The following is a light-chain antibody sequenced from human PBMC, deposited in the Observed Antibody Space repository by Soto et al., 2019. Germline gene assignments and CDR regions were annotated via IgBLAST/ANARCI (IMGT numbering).Light chain of an antibody. Sequence: EIVLTQSPGTLSLSPGERATLSCRASQSISSYLAWYQQKPGQAPRLLIFGASTRDTGIPARFSGSGSGTEFTLTISSLQSEDFAVYYCQQYNNWPRTFGQGTKVDIK. V-gene: IGKV3-15*01. J-gene: IGKJ1*01. CDR2: GAS. CDR1: QSISSY. CDR3: QQYNNWPRT.